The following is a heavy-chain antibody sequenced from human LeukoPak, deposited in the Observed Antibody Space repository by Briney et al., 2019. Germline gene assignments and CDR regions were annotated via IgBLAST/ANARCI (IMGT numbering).Heavy chain of an antibody. CDR1: GFTFSSYS. J-gene: IGHJ2*01. Sequence: PGGSLRLSCAASGFTFSSYSINWVRQAPGKGLEWVSSISSTSSYIYYADSVKGRFTISRDNAKNSLYLQMNSLRAEDTAVYYCARDTITMKEVAYWYFDLWGRGTLVTVSS. V-gene: IGHV3-21*01. CDR3: ARDTITMKEVAYWYFDL. CDR2: ISSTSSYI. D-gene: IGHD3-22*01.